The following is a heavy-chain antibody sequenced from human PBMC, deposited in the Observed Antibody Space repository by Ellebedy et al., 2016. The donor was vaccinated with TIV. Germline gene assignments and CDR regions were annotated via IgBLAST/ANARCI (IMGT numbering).Heavy chain of an antibody. CDR3: ARVRKTYYDFWSGSNGDAFDI. CDR1: GGTFSSYA. D-gene: IGHD3-3*01. CDR2: IIPIFGTA. Sequence: SVKVSCXASGGTFSSYAISWVRQAPGQGLEWMGGIIPIFGTANYAQKFQGRVTITADESTSTAYMELSSLRSEDTAVYYCARVRKTYYDFWSGSNGDAFDIWGQGTMVTVSS. V-gene: IGHV1-69*13. J-gene: IGHJ3*02.